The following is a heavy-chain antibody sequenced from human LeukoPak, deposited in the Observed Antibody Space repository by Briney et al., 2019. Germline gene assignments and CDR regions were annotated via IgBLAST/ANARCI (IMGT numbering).Heavy chain of an antibody. CDR1: GFHFSDYY. D-gene: IGHD1-7*01. J-gene: IGHJ6*04. CDR3: ARENWNSDGTYYYYYVDV. V-gene: IGHV3-11*01. CDR2: ISSSGTIK. Sequence: PGGSLRLSCATSGFHFSDYYMNWIRQAPGNGLEWVAYISSSGTIKSYADFMKGRFAIPSDNAKSSLHLQMTSLRVEDTAVYHCARENWNSDGTYYYYYVDVWGTGTSVAVSS.